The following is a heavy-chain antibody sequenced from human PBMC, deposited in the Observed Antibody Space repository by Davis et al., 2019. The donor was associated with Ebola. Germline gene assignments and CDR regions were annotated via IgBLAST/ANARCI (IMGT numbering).Heavy chain of an antibody. J-gene: IGHJ5*02. CDR1: GFTFDDYA. CDR3: ARGHCIGGGFYCGFDL. V-gene: IGHV3-9*01. Sequence: SLNISCSASGFTFDDYAMHWLRQVPVKCLECVPVINCNSVNIGYADSVKGRFTISIDNAKNSLYLQMHSLRPEDTALYYWARGHCIGGGFYCGFDLWGQGTLVTVSS. D-gene: IGHD2-15*01. CDR2: INCNSVNI.